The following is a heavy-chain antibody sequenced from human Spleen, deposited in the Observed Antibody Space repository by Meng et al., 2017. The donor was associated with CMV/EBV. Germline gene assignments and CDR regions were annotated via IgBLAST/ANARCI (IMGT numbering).Heavy chain of an antibody. Sequence: GESLKISCAVSGFTVSSNYMSWVRQAPGKGLEWVSVIYAGGSTYYADSVKGRFTISRDNSRNTLYLQMNSLRAEDTAVYYCARDRYCSSPNCYTLWYFDYWGQGTLVTVSS. CDR2: IYAGGST. D-gene: IGHD2-2*02. J-gene: IGHJ4*02. V-gene: IGHV3-53*01. CDR1: GFTVSSNY. CDR3: ARDRYCSSPNCYTLWYFDY.